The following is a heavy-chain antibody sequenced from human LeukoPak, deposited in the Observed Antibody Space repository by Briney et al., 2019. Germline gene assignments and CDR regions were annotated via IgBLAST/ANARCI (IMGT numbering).Heavy chain of an antibody. CDR3: AKGPRYYGSGSYCWFDP. J-gene: IGHJ5*02. CDR1: GFTFSSYA. CDR2: ISGSGGST. V-gene: IGHV3-23*01. Sequence: PGGSLRLSCAASGFTFSSYAMSRVRQAPGKGLEWVSAISGSGGSTYYADSVKGRFTISRDNSKNTLYLQMNSLRAEDTAVYYCAKGPRYYGSGSYCWFDPWGQGTLVTVSS. D-gene: IGHD3-10*01.